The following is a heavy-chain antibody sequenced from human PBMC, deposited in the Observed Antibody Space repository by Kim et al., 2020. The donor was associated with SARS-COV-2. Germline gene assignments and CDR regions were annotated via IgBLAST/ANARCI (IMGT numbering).Heavy chain of an antibody. CDR1: GFTFSSYS. V-gene: IGHV3-48*04. Sequence: GGSLRLSCAASGFTFSSYSMNWVRQAPGKGLEWVSYISSSSSTIYYADSVKGRFTISRDNAKNSLYLQMNSLRAEDTAVYYCARDLPGGRYYLYGYYYYGMDVWGQGTTVTVSS. CDR2: ISSSSSTI. J-gene: IGHJ6*02. CDR3: ARDLPGGRYYLYGYYYYGMDV. D-gene: IGHD3-10*01.